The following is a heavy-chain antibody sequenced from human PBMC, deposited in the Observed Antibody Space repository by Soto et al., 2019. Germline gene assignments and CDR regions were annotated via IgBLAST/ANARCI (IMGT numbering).Heavy chain of an antibody. J-gene: IGHJ4*02. CDR1: GFTFSSYA. V-gene: IGHV3-30-3*01. CDR2: ISYDGSNK. D-gene: IGHD6-6*01. Sequence: GGSLRLSCAASGFTFSSYAMHWVRQAPGKGLEWVAVISYDGSNKYYADSVKGRFTISRDNSKNTLYLQMNSLRAEDTAVYYCARDLRSSSGFDYWGQGTLVTVSS. CDR3: ARDLRSSSGFDY.